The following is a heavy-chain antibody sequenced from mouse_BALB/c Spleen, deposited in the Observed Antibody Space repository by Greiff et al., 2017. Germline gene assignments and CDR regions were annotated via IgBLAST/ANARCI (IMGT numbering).Heavy chain of an antibody. CDR2: ISDGGSYT. Sequence: EVMLVESGGGLVKPGGSLKLSCAASGFTFSDYYMYWVRQTPEKRLEWVATISDGGSYTYYPDSVKGRFTISRDNAKNNLYLQMSSLKSEDTAMYYCARDRDGNYVGYAMDYWGQGTSVTVSS. V-gene: IGHV5-4*02. CDR3: ARDRDGNYVGYAMDY. CDR1: GFTFSDYY. D-gene: IGHD2-1*01. J-gene: IGHJ4*01.